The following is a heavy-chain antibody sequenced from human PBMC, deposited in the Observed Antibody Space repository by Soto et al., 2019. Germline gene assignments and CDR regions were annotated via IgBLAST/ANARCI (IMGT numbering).Heavy chain of an antibody. CDR3: ARGWGGYFQH. Sequence: SENLSLPCTVSGGTISSYYWSWIRQPPGKGLEWIGYIYYSGSTNYNPSLKSRVTISVDTSKNQFSLKLSSVTAADTAVYYCARGWGGYFQHWGQGTLVTVS. J-gene: IGHJ1*01. D-gene: IGHD7-27*01. V-gene: IGHV4-59*01. CDR1: GGTISSYY. CDR2: IYYSGST.